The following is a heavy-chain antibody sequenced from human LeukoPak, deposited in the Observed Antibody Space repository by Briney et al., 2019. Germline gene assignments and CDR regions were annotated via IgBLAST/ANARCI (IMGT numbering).Heavy chain of an antibody. Sequence: GGSLRLSCAASGFTFSNYAMHWVRQAPGKGLEWVAVISYDGSNKHYADSAKGRFTISRDNSKNTLYLQMNSLRAEDTAVYYCARVRGYSGYALLRYWGQGTLVTVFS. D-gene: IGHD5-12*01. J-gene: IGHJ4*02. CDR1: GFTFSNYA. V-gene: IGHV3-30-3*01. CDR3: ARVRGYSGYALLRY. CDR2: ISYDGSNK.